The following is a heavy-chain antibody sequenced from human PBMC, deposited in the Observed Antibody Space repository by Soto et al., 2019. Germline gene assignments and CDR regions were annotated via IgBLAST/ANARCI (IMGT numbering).Heavy chain of an antibody. CDR1: GYTFTSYG. V-gene: IGHV1-18*01. Sequence: ASVKVSCKASGYTFTSYGISWVRQAPGQGLEWMGWISAYNGNTNYAQKLQGRVTMTTDTSTSTAYMELRSLRSDDTAVYYCARDLYYDILTGYSRYYYYYGMEVWGQGTTVTVS. CDR3: ARDLYYDILTGYSRYYYYYGMEV. J-gene: IGHJ6*02. CDR2: ISAYNGNT. D-gene: IGHD3-9*01.